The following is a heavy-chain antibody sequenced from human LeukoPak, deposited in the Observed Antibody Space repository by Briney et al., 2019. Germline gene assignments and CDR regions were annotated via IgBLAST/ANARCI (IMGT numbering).Heavy chain of an antibody. D-gene: IGHD3-3*01. CDR2: ISSSSSTI. J-gene: IGHJ4*02. V-gene: IGHV3-48*01. Sequence: GGSLRLSCAASGFTFSSYSMNWVRQAPGKGLEWVSYISSSSSTIYYADSVKGRFTISRDNAKNSLYLQMNSLRAEDTAVCYCARGGYDFWSGYRFNYWGQGTLVTVSS. CDR1: GFTFSSYS. CDR3: ARGGYDFWSGYRFNY.